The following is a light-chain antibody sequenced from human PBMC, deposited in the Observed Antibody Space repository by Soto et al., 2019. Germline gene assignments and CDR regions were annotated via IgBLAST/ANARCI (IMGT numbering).Light chain of an antibody. CDR3: QQSYHTPFT. V-gene: IGKV1-39*01. CDR2: APS. J-gene: IGKJ3*01. CDR1: QSINAY. Sequence: DIQMTQSPSSLSASVGDTVTISCRASQSINAYLNWYQQKPGKAPKLLIFAPSTLQSGVPARFSGSGSGTDFTLTISSLQPEDCATYYCQQSYHTPFTFGPGTKVDI.